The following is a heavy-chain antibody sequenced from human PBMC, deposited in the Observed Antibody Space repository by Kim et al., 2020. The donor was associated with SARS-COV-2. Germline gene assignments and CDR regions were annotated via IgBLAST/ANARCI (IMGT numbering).Heavy chain of an antibody. V-gene: IGHV3-23*01. D-gene: IGHD3-10*01. J-gene: IGHJ5*02. Sequence: GRFTISRDNSKNTLYLQMNSLRAEDTAVYYCANTQFGYYYGSGSWWWFDPWGQGTLVTVSS. CDR3: ANTQFGYYYGSGSWWWFDP.